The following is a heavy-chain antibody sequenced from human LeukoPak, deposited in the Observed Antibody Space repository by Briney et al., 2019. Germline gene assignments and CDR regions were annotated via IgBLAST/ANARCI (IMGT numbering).Heavy chain of an antibody. V-gene: IGHV3-20*03. CDR3: AMKFSRDYYYMDV. D-gene: IGHD3-16*01. CDR2: VTWNGGST. CDR1: GFSIEDFV. J-gene: IGHJ6*03. Sequence: GGSLRLSFEASGFSIEDFVMSWVGQPPGKGLEGVSGVTWNGGSTGYAASVEGRFTISRDNAKNSLYLQMNSLRAEDTALYSCAMKFSRDYYYMDVWGKGTTVTVSS.